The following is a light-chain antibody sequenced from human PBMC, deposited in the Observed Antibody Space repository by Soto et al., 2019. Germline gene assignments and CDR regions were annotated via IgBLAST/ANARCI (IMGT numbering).Light chain of an antibody. V-gene: IGKV1-5*01. CDR2: GAS. Sequence: DIQMTQSPPTVSASVGDRVTITCRASQSIRHYLAWYQQMPGKAPKLLIYGASTLQSGVPSRFSGSGSGTEFTLTISSLQPDDFGTYFCQHHNSYSQTFGQGTNVDSK. CDR3: QHHNSYSQT. CDR1: QSIRHY. J-gene: IGKJ1*01.